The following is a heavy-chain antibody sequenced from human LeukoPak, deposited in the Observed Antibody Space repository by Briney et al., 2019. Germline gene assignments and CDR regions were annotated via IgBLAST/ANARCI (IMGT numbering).Heavy chain of an antibody. J-gene: IGHJ4*02. CDR1: GFPFSTYT. CDR3: AKGYSYGPLLFDY. D-gene: IGHD5-18*01. CDR2: IYGSGSKI. V-gene: IGHV3-21*04. Sequence: GGSLRLSCAASGFPFSTYTMSWVRQAPGKGLEWVSSIYGSGSKIFYADSVKGRFTISRDNAKNSLYLQMNSLRAEDTALYYCAKGYSYGPLLFDYWGQGTLVTVSS.